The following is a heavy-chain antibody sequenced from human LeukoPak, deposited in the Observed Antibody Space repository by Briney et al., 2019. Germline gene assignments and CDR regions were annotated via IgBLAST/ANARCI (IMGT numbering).Heavy chain of an antibody. CDR3: AKGYSYGHF. CDR2: ISSSSTYT. J-gene: IGHJ4*02. Sequence: PGGSLRLSCAASEFTFSSYAMNWVRQAPGQGLEWLSYISSSSTYTNYADSVKGRFSISRDNAKNSVYLQMNSLRAEDTAVYYCAKGYSYGHFWGQGTLVTVSS. V-gene: IGHV3-21*05. D-gene: IGHD5-18*01. CDR1: EFTFSSYA.